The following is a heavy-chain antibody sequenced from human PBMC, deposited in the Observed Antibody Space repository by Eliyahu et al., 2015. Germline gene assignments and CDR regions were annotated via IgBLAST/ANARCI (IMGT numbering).Heavy chain of an antibody. Sequence: QVHLVESGGGVVQVGRSXTXXXXAXGFXFSAFAMHWVRRGPGKGLEWVAVIWYDGSVKYYADSVKGRFTISRDNSKNTLYLQMNNLKGEDTAVYFCARQFPYGGFRDKGAFDFWGRGTVLTVSS. CDR2: IWYDGSVK. CDR1: GFXFSAFA. D-gene: IGHD4-23*01. J-gene: IGHJ3*01. CDR3: ARQFPYGGFRDKGAFDF. V-gene: IGHV3-33*01.